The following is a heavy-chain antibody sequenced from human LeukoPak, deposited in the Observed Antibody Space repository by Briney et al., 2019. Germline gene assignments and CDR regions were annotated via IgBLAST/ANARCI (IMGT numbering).Heavy chain of an antibody. D-gene: IGHD1-1*01. J-gene: IGHJ3*02. CDR2: INEDGSEK. Sequence: PGGSLRLSCAASGFTFSSYWMTWVRQAPGKGLEWVADINEDGSEKHYVDSVEGRFTISRDNAKNSLYLQMNSLRAEDTAVYYCARDPPYTTGAAFDIWGQGTLVTVSS. CDR3: ARDPPYTTGAAFDI. CDR1: GFTFSSYW. V-gene: IGHV3-7*01.